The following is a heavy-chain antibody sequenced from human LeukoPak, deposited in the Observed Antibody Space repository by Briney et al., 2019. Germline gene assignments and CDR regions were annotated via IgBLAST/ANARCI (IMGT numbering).Heavy chain of an antibody. J-gene: IGHJ5*02. CDR2: ISAYNGNT. D-gene: IGHD2-15*01. Sequence: GASVKVSCKASGYTFTSYGISWVRQAPGQGLEWMGWISAYNGNTNYAQKLQGRVTMTTDTSTSTAYMELRSLRSDDTAVYYCARKYCSGGSCYSGDWFDPWGQGTLVTVSS. V-gene: IGHV1-18*01. CDR1: GYTFTSYG. CDR3: ARKYCSGGSCYSGDWFDP.